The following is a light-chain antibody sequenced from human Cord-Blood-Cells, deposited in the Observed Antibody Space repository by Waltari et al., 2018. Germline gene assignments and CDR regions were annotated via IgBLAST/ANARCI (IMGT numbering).Light chain of an antibody. CDR1: SSDVGGYNY. CDR3: SSYTSSSTLV. Sequence: QSALTQPASVSGSPGQPITISCTGTSSDVGGYNYVPWYQQHPGKAPKLMIYDVSNRPSGVSNRFSGSKSGTTASLTISGLQAEDEADYYCSSYTSSSTLVFGTGTKVTVL. J-gene: IGLJ1*01. V-gene: IGLV2-14*03. CDR2: DVS.